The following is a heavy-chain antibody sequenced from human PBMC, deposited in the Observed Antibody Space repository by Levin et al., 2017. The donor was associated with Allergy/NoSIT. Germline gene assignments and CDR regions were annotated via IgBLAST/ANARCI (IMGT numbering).Heavy chain of an antibody. D-gene: IGHD2-2*02. CDR3: ARDPKRSGYCSSTSCYTLAYYYYYGMDV. CDR2: IIPILGIA. J-gene: IGHJ6*02. V-gene: IGHV1-69*04. CDR1: GGTFSSYT. Sequence: ASVKVSCKASGGTFSSYTISWVRQAPGQGLEWMGRIIPILGIANYAQKFQGRVTITADKSTSTAYMELSSLRSEDTAVYYCARDPKRSGYCSSTSCYTLAYYYYYGMDVWGQGTTVTVSS.